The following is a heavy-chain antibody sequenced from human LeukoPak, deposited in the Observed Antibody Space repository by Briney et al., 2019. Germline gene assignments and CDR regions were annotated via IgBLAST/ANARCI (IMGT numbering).Heavy chain of an antibody. Sequence: GESLRLSCAASGFIFSSHCMSWVRQAPGKGLEWVANIKHDGSEKYYVDSVKGRFTISRDNAKNSLYLQMNGLRVEDTAVYYCARGYRGYVFYDYWGQGILVTVSS. CDR3: ARGYRGYVFYDY. J-gene: IGHJ4*02. CDR1: GFIFSSHC. CDR2: IKHDGSEK. V-gene: IGHV3-7*04. D-gene: IGHD5-12*01.